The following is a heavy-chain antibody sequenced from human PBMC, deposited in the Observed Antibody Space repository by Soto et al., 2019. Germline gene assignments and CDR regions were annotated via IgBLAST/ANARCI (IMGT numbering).Heavy chain of an antibody. V-gene: IGHV3-30-3*01. CDR1: VFTCSSYA. D-gene: IGHD3-22*01. CDR3: ARGYYYDSNVWFDP. J-gene: IGHJ5*02. CDR2: ISYDGSNR. Sequence: GPLRLSGAASVFTCSSYAMHWVRQAPGKGLGWVAVISYDGSNRYYADSVKGRFTISRDNSKNTLYLQMNSLRAEDTAVYYCARGYYYDSNVWFDPWGQGTLVTVSS.